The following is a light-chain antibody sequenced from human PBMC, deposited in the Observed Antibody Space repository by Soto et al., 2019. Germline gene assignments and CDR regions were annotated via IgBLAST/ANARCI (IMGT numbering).Light chain of an antibody. CDR3: SSYTNSDSGV. Sequence: QSALTQPASVSGSPGQSITISCTGTSSDVGAYNYVSWYQQHPGKAPKFMIYDVSNRPSGVSSRFSGSKSGNTASLTISGLQAEDEADYYCSSYTNSDSGVFGGGTKLTVL. CDR1: SSDVGAYNY. V-gene: IGLV2-14*01. J-gene: IGLJ3*02. CDR2: DVS.